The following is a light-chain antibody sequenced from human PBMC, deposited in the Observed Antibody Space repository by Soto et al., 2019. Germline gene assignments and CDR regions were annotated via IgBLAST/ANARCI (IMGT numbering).Light chain of an antibody. J-gene: IGKJ4*01. V-gene: IGKV3-15*01. CDR3: HQYNKLPLT. Sequence: EIEMTQSPATLSVSSGDRATLSCRASQSVSSHLAWYQQKPGQAPRLLIYKASTIATGIPARFSGSGSGTEVTLTISSLQSADFALYYCHQYNKLPLTFGGGTKVEIK. CDR1: QSVSSH. CDR2: KAS.